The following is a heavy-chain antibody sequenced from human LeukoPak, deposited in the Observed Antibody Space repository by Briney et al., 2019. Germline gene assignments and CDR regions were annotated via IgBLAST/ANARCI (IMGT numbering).Heavy chain of an antibody. CDR2: IRYDGSNK. J-gene: IGHJ6*03. CDR3: ASIGTGRTVGYYYYYMDV. Sequence: GGSLRLSCAASGFTFSSYGMHWVRQAPGKGLEWVAFIRYDGSNKYYADSVKGRFTISRDNSKNTLYLQMNSLRAEDTAVYHCASIGTGRTVGYYYYYMDVWGKGTTVTVSS. D-gene: IGHD4-23*01. CDR1: GFTFSSYG. V-gene: IGHV3-30*02.